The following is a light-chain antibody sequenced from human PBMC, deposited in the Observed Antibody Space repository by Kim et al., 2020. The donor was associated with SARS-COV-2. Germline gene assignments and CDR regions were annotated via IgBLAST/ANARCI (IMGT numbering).Light chain of an antibody. Sequence: LSPGERATLSCRASQSVSRSFAWYQQKPGQAPRLLIYDASKSATGIPARFSGSGSGTDFTLTISSLEPEDFAVYYCQQRSNWPLTFGGGTKVDIK. V-gene: IGKV3-11*01. J-gene: IGKJ4*01. CDR1: QSVSRS. CDR2: DAS. CDR3: QQRSNWPLT.